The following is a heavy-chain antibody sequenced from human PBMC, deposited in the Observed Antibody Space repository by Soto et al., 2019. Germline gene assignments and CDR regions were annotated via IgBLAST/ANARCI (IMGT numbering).Heavy chain of an antibody. CDR2: INHSGST. Sequence: QVQLQQWGAGLLKPAETVSLTCGVYGGSLSGHTWSWVRQSPGKGLEWIGEINHSGSTNFNPSLKGRVTMSLDTSMTQFSLNLRSVTAADTAVYFCARQYCYTNYCFGDAAFDIWGQGTMVTVST. CDR1: GGSLSGHT. D-gene: IGHD3-16*02. J-gene: IGHJ3*02. CDR3: ARQYCYTNYCFGDAAFDI. V-gene: IGHV4-34*01.